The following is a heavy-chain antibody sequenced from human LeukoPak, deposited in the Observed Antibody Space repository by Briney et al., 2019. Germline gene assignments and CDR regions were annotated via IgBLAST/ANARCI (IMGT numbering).Heavy chain of an antibody. CDR3: ARQTHYTPAFDY. CDR1: GGSISSYY. D-gene: IGHD2-15*01. J-gene: IGHJ4*02. Sequence: SETLSLTCTVSGGSISSYYWSWVRQPPGKGLGWIGYIYYSGGTNYNPSLKSRVTISRNTSKNQFSLKLTSVTAADTAVYYCARQTHYTPAFDYWGQGTLVTVSS. V-gene: IGHV4-59*08. CDR2: IYYSGGT.